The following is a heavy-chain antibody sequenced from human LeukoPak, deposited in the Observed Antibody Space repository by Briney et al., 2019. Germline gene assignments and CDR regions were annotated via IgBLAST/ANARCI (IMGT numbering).Heavy chain of an antibody. CDR3: ARALGDI. CDR1: GFTFSTYW. Sequence: TGGSLRLSCAASGFTFSTYWMHWVRQAPGKGPVWVSRINGDGSSTSYGDSVKGRFTISRDNAKNTLYLQMNGLRVEDTAVYYCARALGDIRGQGTLVTVSS. J-gene: IGHJ4*02. V-gene: IGHV3-74*01. CDR2: INGDGSST.